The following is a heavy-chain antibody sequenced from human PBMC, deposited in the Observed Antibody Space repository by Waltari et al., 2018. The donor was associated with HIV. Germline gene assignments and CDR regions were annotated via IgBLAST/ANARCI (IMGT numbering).Heavy chain of an antibody. CDR1: GGSISSYY. V-gene: IGHV4-4*07. J-gene: IGHJ3*02. Sequence: QVQLQESGPGLVKASETLSLTCTVSGGSISSYYWSWIRQPAGKGLEWIGRIYTSGSTNYYSSLKSRVTMSIDTSKNQFFLKLSSVTAADTAVYYCVREYCSSTSCSPNGRLGAFDIWGQGTMVTVSS. D-gene: IGHD2-2*01. CDR3: VREYCSSTSCSPNGRLGAFDI. CDR2: IYTSGST.